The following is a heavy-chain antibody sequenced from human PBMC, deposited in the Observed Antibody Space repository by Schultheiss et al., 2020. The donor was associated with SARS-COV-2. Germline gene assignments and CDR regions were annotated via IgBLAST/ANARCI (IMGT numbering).Heavy chain of an antibody. J-gene: IGHJ5*02. CDR2: INHSGST. CDR3: ARRLDTAMVTSWFDP. D-gene: IGHD5-18*01. V-gene: IGHV4-34*01. Sequence: SETLSLTCAVSGDFFSTYYWSWIRQPPGKGLEWIGEINHSGSTNYNPSLKSRVTISVDTSKNQFSLKLSSVTAADTAVYYCARRLDTAMVTSWFDPWGQGTLVTVSS. CDR1: GDFFSTYY.